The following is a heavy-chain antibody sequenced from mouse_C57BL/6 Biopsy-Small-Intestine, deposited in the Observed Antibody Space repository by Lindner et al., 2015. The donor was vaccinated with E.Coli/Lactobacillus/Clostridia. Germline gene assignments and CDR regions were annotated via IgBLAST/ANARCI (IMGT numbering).Heavy chain of an antibody. D-gene: IGHD2-10*01. V-gene: IGHV10-1*01. CDR2: IRSKSNNYAT. Sequence: VQLQESGGGLVQPKGSLKLSCAASGFSFNTYAMNWVRQAPGKGLEWVARIRSKSNNYATYYADSVKDRFTISRDDSESMLYLQMNNLKTEDTAMYYCVRHLLWYAMDYWGQGTSVTVSS. J-gene: IGHJ4*01. CDR1: GFSFNTYA. CDR3: VRHLLWYAMDY.